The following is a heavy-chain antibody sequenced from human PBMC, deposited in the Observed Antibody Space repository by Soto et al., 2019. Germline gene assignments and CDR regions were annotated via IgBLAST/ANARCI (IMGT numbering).Heavy chain of an antibody. CDR3: ARGGLDYGDYDPNYYYGMDV. CDR1: GFTFSSYA. D-gene: IGHD4-17*01. CDR2: ISYDGSNK. J-gene: IGHJ6*02. V-gene: IGHV3-30-3*01. Sequence: QVQLVESGGGVVQPGRSLRLSCAASGFTFSSYAMHWVCQAPGKGLEWVAVISYDGSNKYYADSVKGRFTISRDNSKNTLYLQMNSLRAEDTAVYYCARGGLDYGDYDPNYYYGMDVWGQGTTVTVSS.